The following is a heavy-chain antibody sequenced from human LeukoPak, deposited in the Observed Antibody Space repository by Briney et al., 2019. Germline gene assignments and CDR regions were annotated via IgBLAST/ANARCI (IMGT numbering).Heavy chain of an antibody. Sequence: PSETLSLTCTVSGYSISSGYYWGWIRQPPGKGLEWIGSIYHSGSTYYNPSLKSRVTISVDTSKNQFSLKLSSVTAADTAVYYCAREYNWNYVRHFDYWGQGTLVTVSS. CDR3: AREYNWNYVRHFDY. J-gene: IGHJ4*02. D-gene: IGHD1-7*01. V-gene: IGHV4-38-2*02. CDR2: IYHSGST. CDR1: GYSISSGYY.